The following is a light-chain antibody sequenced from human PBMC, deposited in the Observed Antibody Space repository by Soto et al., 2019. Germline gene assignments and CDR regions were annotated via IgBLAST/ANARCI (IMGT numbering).Light chain of an antibody. J-gene: IGKJ2*01. Sequence: EIVLTQSPATLSLSPGERATLSCRASQSVSSDLGWYQQKPGQAPRLLIYDASSRATGIPSRFSGSGSGTDFTLTISSLEPEDFAVYYCQHRSNWPYPFGQGTKLEIK. CDR1: QSVSSD. CDR3: QHRSNWPYP. CDR2: DAS. V-gene: IGKV3-11*01.